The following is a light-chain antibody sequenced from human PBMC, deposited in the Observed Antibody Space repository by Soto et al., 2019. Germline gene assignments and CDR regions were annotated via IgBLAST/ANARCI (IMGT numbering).Light chain of an antibody. J-gene: IGLJ1*01. V-gene: IGLV1-44*01. CDR2: ANN. CDR3: AAWDDSLNGYV. Sequence: SALTQPPSASGTPGQRVTISCSGSSSNIGSNTVNWYQQLPGTAPKLLIHANNQRPSGVPDRFSGSKSGTSASLAISWLQSEEADYYCAAWDDSLNGYVFGTGTKVTV. CDR1: SSNIGSNT.